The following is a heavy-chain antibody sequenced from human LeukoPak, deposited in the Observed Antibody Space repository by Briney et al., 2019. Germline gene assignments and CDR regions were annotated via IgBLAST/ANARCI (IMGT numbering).Heavy chain of an antibody. V-gene: IGHV3-7*01. CDR1: GFTFSSYW. CDR3: ARHLSGVTGYTYGRGIDY. D-gene: IGHD5-18*01. J-gene: IGHJ4*02. CDR2: IKQDGSEK. Sequence: PGGSLRLSCAASGFTFSSYWMSWVRQAPGRGLEWVANIKQDGSEKNYVDSVKGRFTISRDNAKKSLYLQMNSLRAEDTAVYYCARHLSGVTGYTYGRGIDYWGQGTLVTVSS.